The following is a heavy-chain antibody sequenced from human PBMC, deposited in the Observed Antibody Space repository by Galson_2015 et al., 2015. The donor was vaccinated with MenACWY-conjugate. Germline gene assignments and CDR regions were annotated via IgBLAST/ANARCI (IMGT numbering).Heavy chain of an antibody. CDR3: ARAFRASVAGTEY. J-gene: IGHJ4*02. CDR1: GFTFSSYW. V-gene: IGHV3-74*01. D-gene: IGHD6-19*01. CDR2: ISSDGSST. Sequence: SLRLSCAASGFTFSSYWMHWVRQAPGKGLVWVSRISSDGSSTSYADSVKGRFTISRDNAKNTLYLQMNSLRAEDTAVYYCARAFRASVAGTEYWGQGTLVTVSS.